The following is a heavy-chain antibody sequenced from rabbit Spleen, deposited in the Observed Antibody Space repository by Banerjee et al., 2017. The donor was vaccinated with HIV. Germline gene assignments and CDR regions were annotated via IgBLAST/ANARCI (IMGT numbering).Heavy chain of an antibody. D-gene: IGHD4-1*01. J-gene: IGHJ4*01. V-gene: IGHV1S45*01. CDR2: IAGSSSGFT. Sequence: QEQLEESGGDLVKPEGSLTFTCTASGFSFSSSDYICWVRQAPGKGLEWISCIAGSSSGFTYSATWAKGRFPISKTSSATVTLQMTSLTAADTATYFCAMAENIVDWAFKLWGQGTLVTVS. CDR3: AMAENIVDWAFKL. CDR1: GFSFSSSDY.